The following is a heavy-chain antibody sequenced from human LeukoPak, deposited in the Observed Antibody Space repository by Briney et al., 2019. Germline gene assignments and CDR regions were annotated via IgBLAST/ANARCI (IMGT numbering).Heavy chain of an antibody. V-gene: IGHV3-53*01. Sequence: PGGSLRLSCAASGFTVSSNYMSWVRQAPGNGLEWVSVIYSGGSTYYADSVKGRFTISRDNSKNTLYLQMNSLRAEDTAVYYCARGTVIITDAFDIWGQGTMVTVSS. D-gene: IGHD3-9*01. J-gene: IGHJ3*02. CDR1: GFTVSSNY. CDR2: IYSGGST. CDR3: ARGTVIITDAFDI.